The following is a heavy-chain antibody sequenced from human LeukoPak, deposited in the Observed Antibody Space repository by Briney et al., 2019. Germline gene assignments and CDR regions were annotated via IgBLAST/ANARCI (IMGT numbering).Heavy chain of an antibody. CDR3: ARLDYGDYSAYFDY. D-gene: IGHD4-17*01. V-gene: IGHV1-2*04. CDR2: INPNSGGT. J-gene: IGHJ4*02. Sequence: ASVKVSCKASGYTFAGYHMHWVRQAPGQGLEWMGWINPNSGGTNYAQKLQGWVTMTRDTSISTAYMELSRLRSDDTAVYYCARLDYGDYSAYFDYWGQGTLVTVSS. CDR1: GYTFAGYH.